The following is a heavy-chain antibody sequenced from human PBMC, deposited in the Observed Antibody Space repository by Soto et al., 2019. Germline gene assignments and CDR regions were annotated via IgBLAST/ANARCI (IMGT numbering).Heavy chain of an antibody. CDR3: ARDKGPRGGSSIGCDY. CDR1: GGTFSIYT. CDR2: IIPILGIA. J-gene: IGHJ4*02. V-gene: IGHV1-69*08. D-gene: IGHD2-15*01. Sequence: QVQLVQSGAEVKKPGSSVKVSCKASGGTFSIYTISWVRQAPGQGLEWMGRIIPILGIANYAQKFQGRVTITADKSTSTAYMELSSLRSEDTAVYYCARDKGPRGGSSIGCDYWGQGTLVTVSS.